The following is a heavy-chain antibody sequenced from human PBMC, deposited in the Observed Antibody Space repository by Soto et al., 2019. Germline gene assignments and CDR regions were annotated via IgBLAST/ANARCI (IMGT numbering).Heavy chain of an antibody. Sequence: QVQLQESGPGLVKPSQTLSLTCTVSGGSISSGDYYWSWIRQPPGKGLEWIGYIYYSGSTYYNPSLKSRVTISIDTSKNQFSLKLTSVTAADTAVYYCARDRLSGYSYGYGKNWFDPWGQGTLVTVSS. CDR3: ARDRLSGYSYGYGKNWFDP. CDR1: GGSISSGDYY. J-gene: IGHJ5*02. CDR2: IYYSGST. V-gene: IGHV4-30-4*01. D-gene: IGHD5-18*01.